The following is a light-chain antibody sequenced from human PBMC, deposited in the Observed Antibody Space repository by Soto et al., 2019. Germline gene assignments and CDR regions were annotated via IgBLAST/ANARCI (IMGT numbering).Light chain of an antibody. V-gene: IGLV1-44*01. Sequence: QSVLTQPPSASGTPGQRVTISCSGSTSNIGTNAVNWYQQLPGTAPKLLIYSNNERPSGVPDQFSGSKSGTSASLAISGLQSEDGADYYCSSCAGRNNLVFGGGTKLTVL. J-gene: IGLJ2*01. CDR1: TSNIGTNA. CDR2: SNN. CDR3: SSCAGRNNLV.